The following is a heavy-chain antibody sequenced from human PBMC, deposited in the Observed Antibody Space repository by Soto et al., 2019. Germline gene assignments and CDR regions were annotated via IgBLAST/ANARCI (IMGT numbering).Heavy chain of an antibody. J-gene: IGHJ4*02. V-gene: IGHV4-30-2*01. CDR1: GGSISSGGYS. CDR3: ARAVWELLGGIDY. D-gene: IGHD1-26*01. CDR2: IYHSGST. Sequence: PSETLSLTCAVSGGSISSGGYSWSWIRQPPGKGLEWIGYIYHSGSTYYNPSLKSRVTISVDRSKNQFSLKLSSVTAADTAVYYCARAVWELLGGIDYWGQGTLVTVSS.